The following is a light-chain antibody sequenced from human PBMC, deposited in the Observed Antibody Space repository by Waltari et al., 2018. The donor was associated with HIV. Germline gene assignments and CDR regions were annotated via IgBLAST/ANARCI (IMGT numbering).Light chain of an antibody. CDR3: QQSYSTLT. CDR2: AAS. Sequence: DIQMTQSPSSLSASVGDRVTITCRASQSISSYLNGYQQKPGKAPKRLIYAASSLQSGVPSRFSGSGSGTDFTLTISSLQPEDFATYYCQQSYSTLTFGGGTKVEIK. V-gene: IGKV1-39*01. J-gene: IGKJ4*01. CDR1: QSISSY.